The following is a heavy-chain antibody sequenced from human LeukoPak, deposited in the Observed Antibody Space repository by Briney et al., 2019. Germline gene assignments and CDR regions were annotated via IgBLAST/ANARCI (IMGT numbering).Heavy chain of an antibody. CDR2: IRHDGSET. Sequence: GGSLRLSCAASGFPFSSYWMSWVRQAPGKGLEWVANIRHDGSETYYVDSLRGRFTISRDNAKNLVYLQMSSLRAEDTAVYYCSGLRDGYQVSFDYWGQGTLVTVSS. V-gene: IGHV3-7*03. CDR3: SGLRDGYQVSFDY. CDR1: GFPFSSYW. D-gene: IGHD5-24*01. J-gene: IGHJ4*02.